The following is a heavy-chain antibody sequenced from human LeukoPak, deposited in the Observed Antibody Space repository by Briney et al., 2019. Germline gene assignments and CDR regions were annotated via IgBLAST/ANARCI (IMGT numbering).Heavy chain of an antibody. D-gene: IGHD3-22*01. Sequence: ASVKVSCKASGYTFTDYYIHWVRQAPGQGLEWMGRINPNTGGASYAQKFQGRVTMTRDTSISTAYREMSSLRYDDTALYYCARDPYYGSSVGWFDPWGQGTLVTVSS. CDR3: ARDPYYGSSVGWFDP. CDR2: INPNTGGA. CDR1: GYTFTDYY. J-gene: IGHJ5*02. V-gene: IGHV1-2*06.